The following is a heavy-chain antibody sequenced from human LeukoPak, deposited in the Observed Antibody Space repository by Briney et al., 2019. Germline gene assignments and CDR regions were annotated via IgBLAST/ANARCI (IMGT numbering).Heavy chain of an antibody. V-gene: IGHV4-39*01. Sequence: TADTLSLTCTVSGGSISSSSYYWGWIRQPPGKGLEWIGSIYYSGSTYYNPSLKSRVTISVDTSKNQFSLKLSSVTAADTAVYYCARHVGVGATLFDYWGQGALVTVS. CDR2: IYYSGST. CDR3: ARHVGVGATLFDY. CDR1: GGSISSSSYY. J-gene: IGHJ4*02. D-gene: IGHD1-26*01.